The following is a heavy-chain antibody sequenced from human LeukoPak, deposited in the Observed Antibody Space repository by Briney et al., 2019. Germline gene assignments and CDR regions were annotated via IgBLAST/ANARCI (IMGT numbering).Heavy chain of an antibody. Sequence: GSLRLSCATSGFPFSSYGMNWVRQAPGKGLEWVSGIGVGGTTYYADSVKGRFTISRDTSKNTLYLQMNSLRAEDTAVYYCAKTQGYYDCWGQGTLVTVSS. J-gene: IGHJ4*02. V-gene: IGHV3-23*01. CDR1: GFPFSSYG. CDR2: IGVGGTT. CDR3: AKTQGYYDC. D-gene: IGHD3-22*01.